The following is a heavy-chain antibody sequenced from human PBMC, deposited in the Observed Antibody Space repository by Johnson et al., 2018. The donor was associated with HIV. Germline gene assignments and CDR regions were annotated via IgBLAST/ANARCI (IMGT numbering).Heavy chain of an antibody. Sequence: VQLVESGGGVFQPGGSLRLSCAASGFTFSDYYMSWIRQAPGKGLEWVANIKQDGSEKYYVDSVKGRFTISRDNAKNSLYLQMNSLRAEDTAVYYCARDDILGAFDIWGQGTMVTVSS. CDR3: ARDDILGAFDI. D-gene: IGHD2-15*01. CDR1: GFTFSDYY. CDR2: IKQDGSEK. V-gene: IGHV3-7*01. J-gene: IGHJ3*02.